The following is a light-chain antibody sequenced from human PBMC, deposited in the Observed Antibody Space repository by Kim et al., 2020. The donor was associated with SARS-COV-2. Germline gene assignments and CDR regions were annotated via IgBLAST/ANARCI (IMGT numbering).Light chain of an antibody. Sequence: ETVLTQSPGTLSLSPGERATLSCRASQSVDNFLAWYQQKPGQVPRLLVYDTSTRAAGIPVRFSASGSGTDFTLTISSLEPEDFALYYCQQRRHWPLTFGGGTKVDIK. J-gene: IGKJ4*01. CDR1: QSVDNF. V-gene: IGKV3-11*01. CDR2: DTS. CDR3: QQRRHWPLT.